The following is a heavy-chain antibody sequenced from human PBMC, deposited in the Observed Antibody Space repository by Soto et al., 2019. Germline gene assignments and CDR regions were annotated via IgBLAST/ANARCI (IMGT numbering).Heavy chain of an antibody. V-gene: IGHV1-18*01. CDR2: ISAYNGNT. CDR3: ARVPYYYDSPHYYGMDV. J-gene: IGHJ6*02. D-gene: IGHD3-22*01. Sequence: ASVKVSWKASGYTFTSYGISWVRQAPGQGLEWMGWISAYNGNTNYAQKLQGRVTMTTDTSTSTAYMELRSLRSDDTAVYYCARVPYYYDSPHYYGMDVWGQGTTVTVSS. CDR1: GYTFTSYG.